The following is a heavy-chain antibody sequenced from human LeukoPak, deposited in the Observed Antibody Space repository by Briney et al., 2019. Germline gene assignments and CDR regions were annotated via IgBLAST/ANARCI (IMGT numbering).Heavy chain of an antibody. Sequence: PGGSLRLSCAASGLTFSDYYMSWIRQAPGKGLEWVSYISSSGSTIYYADSVKGRFTISRDNAKNSLYLQMNSLRAEDTAVYYCARTRLTLIAAAGTVPYYYGMDVWGQGTTVTVSS. V-gene: IGHV3-11*04. D-gene: IGHD6-13*01. CDR2: ISSSGSTI. CDR1: GLTFSDYY. J-gene: IGHJ6*02. CDR3: ARTRLTLIAAAGTVPYYYGMDV.